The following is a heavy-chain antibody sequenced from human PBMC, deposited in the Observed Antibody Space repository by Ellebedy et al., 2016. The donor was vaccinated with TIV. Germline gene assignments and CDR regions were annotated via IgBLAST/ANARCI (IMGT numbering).Heavy chain of an antibody. J-gene: IGHJ6*02. CDR3: ATQGDIVVVPAAPQDSGMDV. CDR1: GYTFTSYG. D-gene: IGHD2-2*01. V-gene: IGHV1-69*13. Sequence: SVKVSXXASGYTFTSYGISWVRQAPGQGLEWMGGIIPIFGTANYAQKFQGRVTITADESTSTAYMELSSLRSEDTAVYYCATQGDIVVVPAAPQDSGMDVWGQGTTVTVSS. CDR2: IIPIFGTA.